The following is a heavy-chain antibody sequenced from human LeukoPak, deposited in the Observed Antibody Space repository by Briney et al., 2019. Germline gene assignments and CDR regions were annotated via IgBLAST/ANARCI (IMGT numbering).Heavy chain of an antibody. Sequence: SETLSLTCTVSGYSISSGYYWAWIRQTPGKGMEWIGSIYHTSSTYRNPSLRSRVTISVDTSKNQFSLKLSSLTAADTAVYYCARGGSRYQLLNWFDPWGQGTLVTVSS. CDR1: GYSISSGYY. CDR3: ARGGSRYQLLNWFDP. CDR2: IYHTSST. V-gene: IGHV4-38-2*02. D-gene: IGHD2-2*01. J-gene: IGHJ5*02.